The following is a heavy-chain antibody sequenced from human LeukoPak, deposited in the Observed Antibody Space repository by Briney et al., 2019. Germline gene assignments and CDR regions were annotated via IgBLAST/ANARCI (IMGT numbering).Heavy chain of an antibody. Sequence: ASVKVSCKASGGTFSSYAISWVRQAPGQGLKWMGGIIPIFGTANYAQKFQGRVTITADESTSTAYMELSSLRSEDTAVYYCARRRNLAFPYEFTMIVVNGAFDIWGQGTMVTVSS. CDR2: IIPIFGTA. CDR3: ARRRNLAFPYEFTMIVVNGAFDI. D-gene: IGHD3-22*01. CDR1: GGTFSSYA. V-gene: IGHV1-69*13. J-gene: IGHJ3*02.